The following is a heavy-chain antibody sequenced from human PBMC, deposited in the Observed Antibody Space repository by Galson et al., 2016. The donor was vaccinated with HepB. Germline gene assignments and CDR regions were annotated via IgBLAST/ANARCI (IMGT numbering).Heavy chain of an antibody. J-gene: IGHJ4*02. Sequence: LRLSCAASGFIFSNSDMNWVRQAPGKGLEWIGEIHYSGSTNYKSSLQSRVTISVDTSKNQFSLKMSSVTAADTAVYYCARLYSYGVFDYWGQGTLVTVSS. D-gene: IGHD5-18*01. CDR2: IHYSGST. CDR1: GFIFSNSD. V-gene: IGHV4-34*08. CDR3: ARLYSYGVFDY.